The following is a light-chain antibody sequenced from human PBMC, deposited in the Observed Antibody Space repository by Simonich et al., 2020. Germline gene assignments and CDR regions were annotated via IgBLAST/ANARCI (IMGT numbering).Light chain of an antibody. J-gene: IGKJ1*01. Sequence: DIVMTKSPDSLAVSLGERATINCKSSQSVLYSSNNKNYLAWYQQKPGQPPTLLIYWASTRESRVPDRFMGSGSGTDFTLTISSLQAEDVAVYYCQQYYSTPPWTFGQGTKVEIK. V-gene: IGKV4-1*01. CDR1: QSVLYSSNNKNY. CDR3: QQYYSTPPWT. CDR2: WAS.